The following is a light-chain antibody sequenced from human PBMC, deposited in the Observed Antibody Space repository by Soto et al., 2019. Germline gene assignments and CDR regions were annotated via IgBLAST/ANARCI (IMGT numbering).Light chain of an antibody. Sequence: QSALTQPASVSGSPGQSITISCTGTSSDVGAYNYVSWYQQHPGKVPKLMIYDVSSRPSGVPDRFSGSKSGNTASLTISGLQAEDEADYYCSSYTTSLTYVFGTGTQLTVL. CDR3: SSYTTSLTYV. J-gene: IGLJ1*01. CDR2: DVS. CDR1: SSDVGAYNY. V-gene: IGLV2-14*03.